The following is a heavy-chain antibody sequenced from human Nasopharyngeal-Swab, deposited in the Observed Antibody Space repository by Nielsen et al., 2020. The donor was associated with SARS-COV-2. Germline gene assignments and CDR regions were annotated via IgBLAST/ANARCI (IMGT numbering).Heavy chain of an antibody. Sequence: WIRQPPGKGLEWVSVISGNGGTTYYADSVKGRFTISRDNTQNTLFLQMNSLRAEDTAVYYCAKEGGGGNYLYYYYYGMDVRGQGTTVTVSS. D-gene: IGHD1-26*01. CDR2: ISGNGGTT. V-gene: IGHV3-23*01. CDR3: AKEGGGGNYLYYYYYGMDV. J-gene: IGHJ6*02.